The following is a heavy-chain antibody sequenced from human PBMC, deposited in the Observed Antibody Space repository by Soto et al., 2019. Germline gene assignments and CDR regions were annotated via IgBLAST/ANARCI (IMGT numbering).Heavy chain of an antibody. CDR3: ASEKSPPDCSGGSCYWDYYYYYMDV. CDR1: GFTVSSNY. V-gene: IGHV3-66*01. CDR2: IYSGGST. Sequence: EVQLVESGGGLVQPGGSLRLSCAASGFTVSSNYMSWVRQAPGKGLEWVSVIYSGGSTYYADSVKGRFTISRDNSKNTLYLQMNSLRAEDTAVYYCASEKSPPDCSGGSCYWDYYYYYMDVWGKGTTVTVSS. D-gene: IGHD2-15*01. J-gene: IGHJ6*03.